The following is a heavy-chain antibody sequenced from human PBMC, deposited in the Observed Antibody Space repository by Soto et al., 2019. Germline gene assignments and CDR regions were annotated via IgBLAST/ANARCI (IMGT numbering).Heavy chain of an antibody. J-gene: IGHJ5*02. CDR3: ARGRKASSPGGWFDP. CDR2: INHSGST. Sequence: SETLSLTCAVYGGSFSGYYWSWIRQAPGKGLEWIGEINHSGSTNYNPSLKSRVTISVDTFKNQFSLKLSSVTAADTAVYYCARGRKASSPGGWFDPWGQGTLVTVSS. D-gene: IGHD6-13*01. V-gene: IGHV4-34*01. CDR1: GGSFSGYY.